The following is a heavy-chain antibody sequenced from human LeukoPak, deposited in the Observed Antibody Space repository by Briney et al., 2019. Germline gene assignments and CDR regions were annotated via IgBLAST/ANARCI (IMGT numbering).Heavy chain of an antibody. D-gene: IGHD1-26*01. CDR2: ISSSGSTI. J-gene: IGHJ3*02. CDR1: GFTFSSYE. Sequence: GGSLRLSCAASGFTFSSYEMNWVRQAPGKGLEWVSYISSSGSTIYYADSVKGRFTISRDNAKNSLYLQMNSLRAEDTAVYYCARHKLGGSYYIGAFDIWGQGTMVTVSS. V-gene: IGHV3-48*03. CDR3: ARHKLGGSYYIGAFDI.